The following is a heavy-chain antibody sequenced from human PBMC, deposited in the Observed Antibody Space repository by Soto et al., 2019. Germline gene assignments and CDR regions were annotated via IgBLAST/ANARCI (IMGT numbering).Heavy chain of an antibody. CDR3: AKDPKYYYDSSGYLDY. J-gene: IGHJ4*02. V-gene: IGHV3-30*18. D-gene: IGHD3-22*01. CDR2: ISYDGSNK. Sequence: GSLRLSCAASGFTFSSYGMHWVRQAPGKGLEWVAVISYDGSNKYYADSVKGRFTISRDNSKNTLYLQMNSLRAEDTAVYYCAKDPKYYYDSSGYLDYWGQGTLVTVSS. CDR1: GFTFSSYG.